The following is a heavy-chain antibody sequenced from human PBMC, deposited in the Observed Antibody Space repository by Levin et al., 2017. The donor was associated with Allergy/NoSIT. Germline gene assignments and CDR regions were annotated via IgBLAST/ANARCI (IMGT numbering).Heavy chain of an antibody. Sequence: PGGSLRLSCAASGFTFSSYEMNWVRQAPGKGLEWVSYISSSGSTIYYADSVKGRFTISRDNAKNSLYLQMNSLRAEDTAVYYCARDVAVGATGLSGGMDVWGQGTTVTVSS. CDR1: GFTFSSYE. J-gene: IGHJ6*02. D-gene: IGHD1-26*01. CDR3: ARDVAVGATGLSGGMDV. V-gene: IGHV3-48*03. CDR2: ISSSGSTI.